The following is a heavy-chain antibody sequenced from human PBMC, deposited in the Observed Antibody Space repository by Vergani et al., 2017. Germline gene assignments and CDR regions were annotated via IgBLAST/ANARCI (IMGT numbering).Heavy chain of an antibody. D-gene: IGHD4-11*01. CDR1: GGSSSSYH. CDR2: IDPIGRS. CDR3: ARADTETNGHLYYYFYMDV. Sequence: QVQLQQWAAGLLKPSETLSLTCALSGGSSSSYHWTWFRQSPGEGLEWIGGIDPIGRSVYNPPLKSRVSMPVDTSMNQFSLRLTSVTVADTAVYYCARADTETNGHLYYYFYMDVWGKGTAVTVSS. V-gene: IGHV4-34*01. J-gene: IGHJ6*03.